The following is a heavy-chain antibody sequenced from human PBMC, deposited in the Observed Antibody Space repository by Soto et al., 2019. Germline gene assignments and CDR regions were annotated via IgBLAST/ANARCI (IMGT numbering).Heavy chain of an antibody. CDR2: ISYDGSNK. Sequence: GGSLRLSCAASGFTFSSYAMHWVRQAPGKGLEWVAVISYDGSNKYYADSVKGRFTISRDNSKNTLYLQMNSLRAEDTAVYYCARGGPGDNYYYYGMDVWGQGTTVTVSS. V-gene: IGHV3-30-3*01. CDR1: GFTFSSYA. CDR3: ARGGPGDNYYYYGMDV. J-gene: IGHJ6*02. D-gene: IGHD2-15*01.